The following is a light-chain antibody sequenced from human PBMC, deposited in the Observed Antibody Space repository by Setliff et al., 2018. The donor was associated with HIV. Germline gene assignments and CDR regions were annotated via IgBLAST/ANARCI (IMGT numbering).Light chain of an antibody. CDR2: EVS. CDR3: SSYTSISTRV. J-gene: IGLJ1*01. V-gene: IGLV2-14*01. Sequence: QSALAQPASVSGSPGQPITISCTGTSSDVGAYNFVSWYQHHPGKAPKLMIYEVSNRPSGVSNRFSGSKSGNTASLTISGLQAEDEADYYCSSYTSISTRVFGTGTKVTVL. CDR1: SSDVGAYNF.